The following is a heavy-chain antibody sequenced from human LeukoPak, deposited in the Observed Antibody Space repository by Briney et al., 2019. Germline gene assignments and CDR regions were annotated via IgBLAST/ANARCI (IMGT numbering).Heavy chain of an antibody. V-gene: IGHV3-23*01. J-gene: IGHJ4*02. CDR3: AKRTDYSSTWYSFDY. D-gene: IGHD6-13*01. Sequence: GGSLRLSCAASGFTFRSYAMSWVRQAPGKGLEWVSTISAGGGSTYYADSVKGRFTISRDSTENTLYLQMNSLRAEDTAVYYCAKRTDYSSTWYSFDYWGQGTLVTVSS. CDR1: GFTFRSYA. CDR2: ISAGGGST.